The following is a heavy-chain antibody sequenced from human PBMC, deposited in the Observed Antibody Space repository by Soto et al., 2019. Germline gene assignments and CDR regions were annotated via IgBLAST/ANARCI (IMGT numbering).Heavy chain of an antibody. V-gene: IGHV2-5*02. Sequence: LQKCRQPLTLSCTFSGLSLSTTGVGVGWIRQPPGKALEWLALIYWDDYKRYSPSLKSRLTITKDTSKNQVVLTMTNMDPVDTATYYCVQSRCGGDCLHSYSSHSYYGLDVWGQGT. D-gene: IGHD2-21*02. CDR1: GLSLSTTGVG. J-gene: IGHJ6*02. CDR3: VQSRCGGDCLHSYSSHSYYGLDV. CDR2: IYWDDYK.